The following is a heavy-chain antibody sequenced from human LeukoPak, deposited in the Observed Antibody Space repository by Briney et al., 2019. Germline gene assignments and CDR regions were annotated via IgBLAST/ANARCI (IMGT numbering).Heavy chain of an antibody. J-gene: IGHJ6*04. CDR2: ISSSSSYI. D-gene: IGHD6-6*01. V-gene: IGHV3-21*01. CDR1: GFTFSSYS. Sequence: GGSLRLSCAASGFTFSSYSMNWVRQAPGKGLEWVSSISSSSSYIYYADSVKGRFIISRDNAKNSLYLQMNSLRAEDTAVYYCAREDSSSLDVWGKGTTVTVSS. CDR3: AREDSSSLDV.